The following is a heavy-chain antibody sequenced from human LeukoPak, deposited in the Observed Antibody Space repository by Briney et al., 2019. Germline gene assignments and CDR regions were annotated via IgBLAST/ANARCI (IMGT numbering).Heavy chain of an antibody. J-gene: IGHJ4*02. CDR3: TRDGDY. CDR1: GFTFSRYW. Sequence: GGSLRLSCAASGFTFSRYWMSWARQAPGKGPEWVANIKEDGSEKYHVDSVKGRFTISRDNAKNSLYLQMNSLRAEDTAVYYCTRDGDYWGQGTPVTVSS. V-gene: IGHV3-7*01. CDR2: IKEDGSEK.